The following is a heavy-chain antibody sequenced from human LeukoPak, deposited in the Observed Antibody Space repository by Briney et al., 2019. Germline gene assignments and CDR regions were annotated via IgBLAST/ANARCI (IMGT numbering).Heavy chain of an antibody. CDR3: ARNTYYYDSSGYDWFDP. CDR2: VYYSGST. Sequence: KPSETLSLTCTVSGGSISSYYWSWIRQPPGKGLEWIGYVYYSGSTNYNPSLKSRVTISVDTSKNQFSLKLSSVTAADTAVYYCARNTYYYDSSGYDWFDPWGQGTLVTVSS. D-gene: IGHD3-22*01. CDR1: GGSISSYY. J-gene: IGHJ5*02. V-gene: IGHV4-59*08.